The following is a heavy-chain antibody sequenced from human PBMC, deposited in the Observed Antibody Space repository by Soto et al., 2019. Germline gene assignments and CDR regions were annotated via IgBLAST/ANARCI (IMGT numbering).Heavy chain of an antibody. CDR2: INNDGSNT. J-gene: IGHJ6*02. Sequence: EVQLVESGGGLVQPVGSLRLSCAASGFTFSTYWMHWVRQPPGKGLVWVSRINNDGSNTAYADSVKGRFTISRDNAQSTLYLQMNSLRAEDTAVYYCARDPLIGTTDYGLDVWGQGTTVSVSS. CDR3: ARDPLIGTTDYGLDV. D-gene: IGHD1-7*01. CDR1: GFTFSTYW. V-gene: IGHV3-74*01.